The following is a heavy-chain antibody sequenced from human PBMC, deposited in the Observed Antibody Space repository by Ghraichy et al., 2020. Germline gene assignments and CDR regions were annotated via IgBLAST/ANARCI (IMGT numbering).Heavy chain of an antibody. D-gene: IGHD6-13*01. CDR3: ARDLVSSSWYEAGFDP. J-gene: IGHJ5*02. CDR1: GFTFSSYW. V-gene: IGHV3-74*01. CDR2: INSDGSST. Sequence: LSLTCAASGFTFSSYWMHWVRQAPGKGLVWVSRINSDGSSTSYADSVKGRFTISRDNAKNTLYLQMNSLRAEDTAVYYCARDLVSSSWYEAGFDPWGQGTLVTVSS.